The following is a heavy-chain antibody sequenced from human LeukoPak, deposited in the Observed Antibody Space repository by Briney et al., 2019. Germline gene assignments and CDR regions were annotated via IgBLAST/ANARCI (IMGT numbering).Heavy chain of an antibody. CDR3: ATLWARDHVFDY. D-gene: IGHD1-26*01. V-gene: IGHV4-59*01. Sequence: SETLSLTCTVSGGSISSYYWSWIRQPPGKGLEWIGYIYYSGSTNYNPSLKSRVTISVDTSKNQFSLKLSSVTAADTAVYYCATLWARDHVFDYWGQGTLVTVSS. CDR1: GGSISSYY. CDR2: IYYSGST. J-gene: IGHJ4*02.